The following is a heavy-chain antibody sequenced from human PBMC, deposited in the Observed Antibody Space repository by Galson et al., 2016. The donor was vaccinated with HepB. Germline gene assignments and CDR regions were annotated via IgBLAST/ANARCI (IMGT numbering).Heavy chain of an antibody. CDR2: IHPADSDT. CDR3: ATSLMHRSFSSFFEY. D-gene: IGHD2-15*01. J-gene: IGHJ4*02. Sequence: QSGAEVKKPGESLKISCKASGYDFSRYWIAWVRQMPGKGLEWMGVIHPADSDTRYSPSFRGRVTISADKSINTAYLQWNSLKASDTALFYCATSLMHRSFSSFFEYWGQGTLATVSS. CDR1: GYDFSRYW. V-gene: IGHV5-51*01.